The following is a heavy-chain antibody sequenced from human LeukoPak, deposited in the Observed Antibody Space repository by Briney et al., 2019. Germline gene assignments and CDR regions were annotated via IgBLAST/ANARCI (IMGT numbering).Heavy chain of an antibody. CDR2: ISSSSSYI. Sequence: PGGSLRLSCAASGFTSSTYSMNWVRQAPGKGLEWVSYISSSSSYIYQPDSVKGRFTISRDNAKNSLYLQMNSLRAEDTAIYYCAREEGYGAFDIWGQGTMVTVSS. V-gene: IGHV3-21*01. CDR3: AREEGYGAFDI. D-gene: IGHD2-15*01. J-gene: IGHJ3*02. CDR1: GFTSSTYS.